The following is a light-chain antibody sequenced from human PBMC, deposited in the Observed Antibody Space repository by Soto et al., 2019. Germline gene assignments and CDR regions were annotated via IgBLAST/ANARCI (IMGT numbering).Light chain of an antibody. CDR1: QGISSA. Sequence: AIPLTQSPSCLSSSVGDRVTITCRASQGISSALAWYQQKPGKPPKLLIYDASTLQSGVPSRFSGSGSGTDFTLTISSLQPEDFATYYCQQFNSYPLSFGGGTRVEI. J-gene: IGKJ4*01. V-gene: IGKV1-13*02. CDR2: DAS. CDR3: QQFNSYPLS.